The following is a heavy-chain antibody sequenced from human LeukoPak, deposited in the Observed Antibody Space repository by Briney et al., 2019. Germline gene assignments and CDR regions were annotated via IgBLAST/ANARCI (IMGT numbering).Heavy chain of an antibody. Sequence: TLSLPCVVSGDSISSGGYSWNWLLQPPGTGLDGIGYMYNSGTTSYNPSLKSRVTMSVDTSKNQFSLKLSSVTAADTALYYCARGWGPAYCGGDCHRHFDYWGQGTLVTVSS. CDR2: MYNSGTT. J-gene: IGHJ4*02. CDR1: GDSISSGGYS. CDR3: ARGWGPAYCGGDCHRHFDY. V-gene: IGHV4-30-4*07. D-gene: IGHD2-21*02.